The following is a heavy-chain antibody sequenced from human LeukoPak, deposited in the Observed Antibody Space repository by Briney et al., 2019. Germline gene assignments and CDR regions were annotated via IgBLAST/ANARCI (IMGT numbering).Heavy chain of an antibody. J-gene: IGHJ4*02. CDR2: IKKTGSET. Sequence: PGGSLRLSCSASGFTFNRFYLHWVRQAPGKGLEWVAYIKKTGSETYYVDSVKGRFTITRDNTRNSLFLQMYSLRAEDTAVYFCAREDGYCSGGNCYSYFDSWGQGTLVTVSS. D-gene: IGHD2-15*01. CDR1: GFTFNRFY. V-gene: IGHV3-7*01. CDR3: AREDGYCSGGNCYSYFDS.